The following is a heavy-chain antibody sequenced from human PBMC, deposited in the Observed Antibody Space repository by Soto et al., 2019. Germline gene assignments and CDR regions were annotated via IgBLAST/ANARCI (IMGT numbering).Heavy chain of an antibody. V-gene: IGHV1-18*04. CDR2: ISANNGNT. CDR1: GYTFTSSA. J-gene: IGHJ4*02. Sequence: QVQLVQSGAEGKRPGASVKVSCKASGYTFTSSAISWVRRAPGQGLEWMGWISANNGNTNFAHKYLGRVAMTTDTSTTTAYMELRSLRSDDTAVYYCARDSTDGSGWYFDYWGQGTLVTVSS. D-gene: IGHD6-19*01. CDR3: ARDSTDGSGWYFDY.